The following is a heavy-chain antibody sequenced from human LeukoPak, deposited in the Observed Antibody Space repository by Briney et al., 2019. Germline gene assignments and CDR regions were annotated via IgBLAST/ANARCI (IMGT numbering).Heavy chain of an antibody. CDR2: INPNSGGT. D-gene: IGHD3-10*01. Sequence: ASVTVSCKASGYTFTGYYMHWVRQAPGQGLEWMGRINPNSGGTNYAQKFQGRVTMTRDTSISTAYMELSRLRSDDTAVYYCARDRRVRGASNWFDPWGQGTLVTVSS. V-gene: IGHV1-2*06. CDR1: GYTFTGYY. CDR3: ARDRRVRGASNWFDP. J-gene: IGHJ5*02.